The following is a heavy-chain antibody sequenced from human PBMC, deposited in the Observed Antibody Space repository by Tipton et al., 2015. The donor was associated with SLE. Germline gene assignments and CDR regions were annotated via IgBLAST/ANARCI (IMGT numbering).Heavy chain of an antibody. CDR2: IFFDGSKK. CDR3: ARDGLGGNYHPDY. V-gene: IGHV3-33*01. J-gene: IGHJ4*02. Sequence: RSLRLSCAASGFTYSGYAMHWVRQAPGKGLEWVGLIFFDGSKKYYADSVKGRFTISRDNSKNVVYLQMNSLRAEDTAVYYCARDGLGGNYHPDYWGQGTLVTVSS. D-gene: IGHD4-23*01. CDR1: GFTYSGYA.